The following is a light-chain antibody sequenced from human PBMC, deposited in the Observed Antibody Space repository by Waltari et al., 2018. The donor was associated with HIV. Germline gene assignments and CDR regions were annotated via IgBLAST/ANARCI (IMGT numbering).Light chain of an antibody. V-gene: IGLV2-14*03. CDR2: DVT. CDR1: SSDVDYYNY. CDR3: SSYTSSSWV. Sequence: QPALTQPASVSGSPGQSITISCTGISSDVDYYNYDCWYQQHPGKAPKLMIYDVTHRPSGVSNRFSGSKSGNTASLTISGLQAEDEADYYCSSYTSSSWVFGGGTKLTVL. J-gene: IGLJ3*02.